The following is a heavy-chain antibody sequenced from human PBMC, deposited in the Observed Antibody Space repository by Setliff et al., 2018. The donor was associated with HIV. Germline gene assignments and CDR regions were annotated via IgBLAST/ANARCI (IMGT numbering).Heavy chain of an antibody. D-gene: IGHD3-10*01. J-gene: IGHJ4*02. V-gene: IGHV4-34*01. CDR3: AARNSGNPTRHFDY. CDR2: INHSGST. Sequence: SETLSLTCAVYGGSFSGYYWGWIRQPPGKGLEWIGEINHSGSTNYNPSLKSRVTISVDTSQDQFSLRLTSVTAADTAVYYCAARNSGNPTRHFDYWGQGTLVTVS. CDR1: GGSFSGYY.